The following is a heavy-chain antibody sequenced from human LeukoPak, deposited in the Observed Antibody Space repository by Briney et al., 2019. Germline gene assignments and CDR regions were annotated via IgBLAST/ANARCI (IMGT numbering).Heavy chain of an antibody. D-gene: IGHD6-6*01. CDR2: TYDRSKWYK. J-gene: IGHJ5*02. CDR1: GDSVSSNSAA. CDR3: ARSCDSSSSNGFDP. Sequence: SQTLSLTCAISGDSVSSNSAAWNWIRQSPARDLEGLGRTYDRSKWYKDYAVSVKSRITINPDTSKNQFSLHLNSVTPEDTAVYYCARSCDSSSSNGFDPWGQGALVPVSS. V-gene: IGHV6-1*01.